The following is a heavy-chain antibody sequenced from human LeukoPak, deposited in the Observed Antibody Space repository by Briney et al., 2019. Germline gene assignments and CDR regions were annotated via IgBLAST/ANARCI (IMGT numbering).Heavy chain of an antibody. CDR3: ARGRAGYCSSTSCSKYYYYYYMDV. CDR2: INHSGST. J-gene: IGHJ6*03. V-gene: IGHV4-34*01. CDR1: GGSFSGYH. D-gene: IGHD2-2*01. Sequence: PSETLSLTCAVYGGSFSGYHWSWIRQPPGKGLEWIGEINHSGSTNYNPSLKSRVTISVDTSKNQFSLKLSSVTAADTAVYYCARGRAGYCSSTSCSKYYYYYYMDVWGKGTTVTVSS.